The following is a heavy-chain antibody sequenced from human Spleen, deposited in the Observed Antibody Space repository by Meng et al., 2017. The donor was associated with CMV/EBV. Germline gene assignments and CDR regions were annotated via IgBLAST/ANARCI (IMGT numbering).Heavy chain of an antibody. D-gene: IGHD3-22*01. CDR3: ARESSGSFVLDV. J-gene: IGHJ6*02. CDR1: GFTFSDYY. V-gene: IGHV3-11*04. Sequence: LSLTCAASGFTFSDYYMSWIRQAPGKGLEWVSYISSSGSTIYYADSVKGRFTISRDNAENSLYLHMNGLRAEDTAVYFCARESSGSFVLDVWGQGTTVTVSS. CDR2: ISSSGSTI.